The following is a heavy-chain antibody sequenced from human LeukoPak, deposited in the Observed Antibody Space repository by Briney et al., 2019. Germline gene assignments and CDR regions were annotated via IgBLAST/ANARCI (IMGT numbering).Heavy chain of an antibody. CDR1: GFTFSSYA. V-gene: IGHV3-23*01. CDR2: ISGSGSST. CDR3: AKYSGSYYYPPNWDS. Sequence: GGSLRLSCAASGFTFSSYAMSWVRQAPGKGLEWVSGISGSGSSTYYADSVKGRFTLSRDYPKNTLYLQMNSLRAEDTAVYFCAKYSGSYYYPPNWDSWGQGTLVTVSS. J-gene: IGHJ4*02. D-gene: IGHD1-26*01.